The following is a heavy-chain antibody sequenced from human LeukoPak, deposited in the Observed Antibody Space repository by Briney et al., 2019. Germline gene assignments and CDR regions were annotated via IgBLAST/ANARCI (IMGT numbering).Heavy chain of an antibody. V-gene: IGHV4-4*07. D-gene: IGHD2-15*01. CDR1: GGSISSYY. J-gene: IGHJ4*02. Sequence: SETLSLTCTVSGGSISSYYWNWIRQPAGKGLEWIGRIYSTGSTNYNPSLNSRVTMSVDTSKNQFSLKLSSVTAADTAVYYCARRRWSDGELVGYYWGQGTLVTVSS. CDR2: IYSTGST. CDR3: ARRRWSDGELVGYY.